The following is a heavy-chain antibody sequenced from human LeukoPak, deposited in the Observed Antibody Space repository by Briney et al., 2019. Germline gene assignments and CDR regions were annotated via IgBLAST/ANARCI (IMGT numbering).Heavy chain of an antibody. Sequence: PSETLSLTCAVYGGSFSGYYWSWIRQPPGRGLEWIGEINHSGSTNYNPSLKSRVTISVDTSKNQFSLKLSSVTAADTAVYYCARKNCSSTSCYNVDYWGQGTLVTVSS. V-gene: IGHV4-34*01. CDR2: INHSGST. CDR3: ARKNCSSTSCYNVDY. J-gene: IGHJ4*02. D-gene: IGHD2-2*01. CDR1: GGSFSGYY.